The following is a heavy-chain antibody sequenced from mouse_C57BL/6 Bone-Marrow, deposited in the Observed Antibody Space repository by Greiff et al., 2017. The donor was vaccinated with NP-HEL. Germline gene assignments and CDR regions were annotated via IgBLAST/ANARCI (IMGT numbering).Heavy chain of an antibody. CDR3: ARCYGSSHAWFAY. D-gene: IGHD1-1*01. Sequence: VKLMESGAELVKPGASVKISCKASGYAFSSYWMNWVKQRPGKGLEWIGQIYPGDGDTNYNGKFKGKATLTADKSSSTAYMQLSSLTSEDSAVYFCARCYGSSHAWFAYWGQGTLVTVSA. V-gene: IGHV1-80*01. CDR1: GYAFSSYW. CDR2: IYPGDGDT. J-gene: IGHJ3*01.